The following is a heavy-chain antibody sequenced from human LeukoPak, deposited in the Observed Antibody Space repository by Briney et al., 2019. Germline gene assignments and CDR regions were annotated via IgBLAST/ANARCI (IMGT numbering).Heavy chain of an antibody. Sequence: GASVKVSCKASGYTFTSYDINWVRQATGQGLEWMGWMNPNSGNTGYAQKFQGRVTMTRNTSISTAYMELSSLRSEDTAVYYCASIMEQQLVPRRPFDYWGQGTLVTVSS. D-gene: IGHD6-13*01. J-gene: IGHJ4*02. CDR2: MNPNSGNT. CDR1: GYTFTSYD. CDR3: ASIMEQQLVPRRPFDY. V-gene: IGHV1-8*01.